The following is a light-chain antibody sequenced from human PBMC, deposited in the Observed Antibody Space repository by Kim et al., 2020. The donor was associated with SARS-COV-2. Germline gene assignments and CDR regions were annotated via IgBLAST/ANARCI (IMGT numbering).Light chain of an antibody. V-gene: IGKV1-5*01. CDR3: QQYNSYPWT. Sequence: ASIGDRVTITCRASQSISSWLAWYQQKPGKAPKLLIYDASSLESGVPSRFSGSGSGTEFTLTISSLQPDDFATYYCQQYNSYPWTFGQGTKVEIK. CDR1: QSISSW. J-gene: IGKJ1*01. CDR2: DAS.